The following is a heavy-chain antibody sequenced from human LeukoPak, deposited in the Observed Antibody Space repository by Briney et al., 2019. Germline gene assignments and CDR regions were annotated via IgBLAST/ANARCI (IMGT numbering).Heavy chain of an antibody. Sequence: SETLSLTCAVSGYSIISDYYWGWIRQPPGKGLEWIGNIHHSGSTFYNPSLKSRVTISVDTSKNQLSLKLSSVTAADTAVYYCARGFRSRAGYYDSRTYNFDHWGQGTLVTVS. J-gene: IGHJ4*02. CDR3: ARGFRSRAGYYDSRTYNFDH. D-gene: IGHD3-22*01. V-gene: IGHV4-38-2*01. CDR1: GYSIISDYY. CDR2: IHHSGST.